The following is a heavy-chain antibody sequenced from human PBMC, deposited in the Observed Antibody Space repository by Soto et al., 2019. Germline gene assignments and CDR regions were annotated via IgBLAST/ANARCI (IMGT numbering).Heavy chain of an antibody. V-gene: IGHV1-58*02. Sequence: SVKVSCKASGFTFTSSAMQWVRQARGQRLEWIGWIVVGSGNTNYAQKFQERVTITRDMSTSTAHMELSSLRSEDTAVYYCAAIASQSSAAFDIWGQGTMVTVSS. J-gene: IGHJ3*02. D-gene: IGHD6-6*01. CDR2: IVVGSGNT. CDR3: AAIASQSSAAFDI. CDR1: GFTFTSSA.